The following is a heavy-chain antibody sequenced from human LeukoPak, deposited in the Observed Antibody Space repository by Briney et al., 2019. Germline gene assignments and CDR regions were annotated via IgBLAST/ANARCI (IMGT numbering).Heavy chain of an antibody. CDR2: IKQDGSVK. J-gene: IGHJ4*02. CDR3: ARIDSSGYTFDY. CDR1: GFTFSRYA. Sequence: GGSLRLSCVASGFTFSRYAMNWVRQAPGKGLEWVANIKQDGSVKHYVDSVKGRFTISRDNAKNSLYLQMTSLRAEDTAVYYCARIDSSGYTFDYWGQGTLVTVSS. D-gene: IGHD3-22*01. V-gene: IGHV3-7*01.